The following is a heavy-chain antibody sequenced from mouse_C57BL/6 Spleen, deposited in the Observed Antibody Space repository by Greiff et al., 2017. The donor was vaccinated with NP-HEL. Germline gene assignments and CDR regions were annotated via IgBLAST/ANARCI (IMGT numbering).Heavy chain of an antibody. Sequence: EVMLVESGGGLVKPGGSLKLSCAASGFTFSDYGMHWVRQAPEKGLEWVAYISSGSSTIYYADTVKGRFTISRDNAKNTLFLQMNSLRSEDTAMYYCGRPRGTVGDAMDYWGQGTSVTVSS. CDR1: GFTFSDYG. J-gene: IGHJ4*01. CDR2: ISSGSSTI. D-gene: IGHD1-1*01. CDR3: GRPRGTVGDAMDY. V-gene: IGHV5-17*01.